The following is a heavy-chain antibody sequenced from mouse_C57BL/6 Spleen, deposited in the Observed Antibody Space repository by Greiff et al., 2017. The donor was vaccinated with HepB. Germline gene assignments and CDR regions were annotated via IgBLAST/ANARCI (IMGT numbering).Heavy chain of an antibody. Sequence: QVQLKQPGAELVRPGSSVKLSCKASGYTFTSYWMHWVKQRPIQGLEWIGNIDPSDSETHYNQKFKDKATLTVDKSSSTAYMQLSSLTSEDSAVYYCAREGNYDDYLFDYWGQGTTLTVSS. J-gene: IGHJ2*01. CDR3: AREGNYDDYLFDY. D-gene: IGHD2-4*01. CDR1: GYTFTSYW. V-gene: IGHV1-52*01. CDR2: IDPSDSET.